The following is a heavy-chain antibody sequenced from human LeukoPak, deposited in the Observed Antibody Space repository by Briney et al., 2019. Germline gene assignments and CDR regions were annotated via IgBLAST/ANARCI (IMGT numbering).Heavy chain of an antibody. J-gene: IGHJ4*02. V-gene: IGHV4-4*07. CDR3: PRGPELSIPPAGSFAS. Sequence: SETLSLTCSVSGGSFSPYYWSWIRQSAGKGLEWIGRIYTSGSTNHNPSLKSRVTMSVDTSQNQFSLKLNSVTAADTAVYYCPRGPELSIPPAGSFASWGQETLVTV. CDR2: IYTSGST. D-gene: IGHD1-14*01. CDR1: GGSFSPYY.